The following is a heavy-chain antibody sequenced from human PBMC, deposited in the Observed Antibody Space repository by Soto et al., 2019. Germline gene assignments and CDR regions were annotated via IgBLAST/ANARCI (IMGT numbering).Heavy chain of an antibody. D-gene: IGHD3-10*01. J-gene: IGHJ6*03. CDR2: INWNGGST. CDR3: ARVLEGSDGSGRSYYYYYYMDV. V-gene: IGHV3-20*01. CDR1: GFTFDDYG. Sequence: GGSLRLSCAASGFTFDDYGMSWVRQAPGKGLEWVSGINWNGGSTGYADSVKGRFTISRDNAKNSLYLQMNSLRAEDTALYHCARVLEGSDGSGRSYYYYYYMDVWGKGTTVTVSS.